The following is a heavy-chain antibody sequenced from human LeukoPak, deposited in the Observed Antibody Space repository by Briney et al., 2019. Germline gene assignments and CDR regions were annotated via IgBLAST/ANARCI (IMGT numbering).Heavy chain of an antibody. V-gene: IGHV1-46*01. D-gene: IGHD2-2*01. CDR2: INPSGGST. CDR1: GYTFTSYY. J-gene: IGHJ4*02. CDR3: ARASIVVPAAIFRLDY. Sequence: ASVKVSCKASGYTFTSYYMHWVRQAPGQGLAWMGIINPSGGSTSYAQKFQGRVTMTRDTSTSTVYMELSSLRSEDTAVYYCARASIVVPAAIFRLDYWGQGTLVTVSS.